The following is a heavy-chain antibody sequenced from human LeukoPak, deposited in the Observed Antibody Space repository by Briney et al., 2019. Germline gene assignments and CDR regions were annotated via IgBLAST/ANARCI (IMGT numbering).Heavy chain of an antibody. D-gene: IGHD2-2*01. CDR2: IYNTGDT. V-gene: IGHV3-66*02. CDR3: AEDQQLQPFHY. Sequence: PGGSLRLSCAASGFTVSNNYMSWVRQAPGKGLEWVSFIYNTGDTYYADSVKGRFTISRDNSKNTLYLQMNSLRAEDTSVYYCAEDQQLQPFHYWGQGTLVTVSS. J-gene: IGHJ4*02. CDR1: GFTVSNNY.